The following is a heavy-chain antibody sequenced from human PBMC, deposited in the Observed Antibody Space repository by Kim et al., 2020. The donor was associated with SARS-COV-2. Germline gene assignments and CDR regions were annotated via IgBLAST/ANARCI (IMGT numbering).Heavy chain of an antibody. J-gene: IGHJ4*02. CDR3: ARAGYDWRGDFDY. D-gene: IGHD5-12*01. Sequence: YSPSFQGHVTISANKSISTAYLQWSSLKASDTAMYYCARAGYDWRGDFDYWGQGTLVTVSS. V-gene: IGHV5-10-1*01.